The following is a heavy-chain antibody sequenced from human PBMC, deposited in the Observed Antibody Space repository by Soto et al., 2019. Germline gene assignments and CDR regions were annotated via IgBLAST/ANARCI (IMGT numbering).Heavy chain of an antibody. CDR2: IYKSGTT. V-gene: IGHV4-4*07. Sequence: PSETLSLTCTVSRDSTSSSYWNWIRQPAGKGLEWIGRIYKSGTTNYNPSLKSRVTMSVDTSKNQFSLKLNSVTAADTAVYYCARDRNYYDSSGYYPFDSWGQGTLVTVSS. J-gene: IGHJ5*01. CDR3: ARDRNYYDSSGYYPFDS. D-gene: IGHD3-22*01. CDR1: RDSTSSSY.